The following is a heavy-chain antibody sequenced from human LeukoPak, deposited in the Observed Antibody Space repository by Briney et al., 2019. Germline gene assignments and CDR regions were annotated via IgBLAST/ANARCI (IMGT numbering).Heavy chain of an antibody. J-gene: IGHJ4*02. Sequence: SETLSLTCAVYGGFFSGYYWSWIRQPPGKGLECIGEINHSGSTNYNPSLKSRVTISVDTSKNQFSLKLSSVTAADTAVYYCARTLGDYGDYVFFDYWGQGTLVTVSS. CDR1: GGFFSGYY. CDR3: ARTLGDYGDYVFFDY. D-gene: IGHD4-17*01. V-gene: IGHV4-34*01. CDR2: INHSGST.